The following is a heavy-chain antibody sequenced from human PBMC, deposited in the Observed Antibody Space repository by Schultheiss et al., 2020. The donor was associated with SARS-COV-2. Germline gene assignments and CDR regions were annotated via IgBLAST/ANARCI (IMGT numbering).Heavy chain of an antibody. J-gene: IGHJ2*01. Sequence: SETLSLTCTVSGGSISSYYWSWIRQPAGKGLEWIGRIYTSGSTNYNPSLKSRVTMSVDKSKNDFSLTLNSVTAADTAVYYCARDGLNWYFDLWGRGTLVTVSS. CDR2: IYTSGST. V-gene: IGHV4-4*07. CDR1: GGSISSYY. D-gene: IGHD5-12*01. CDR3: ARDGLNWYFDL.